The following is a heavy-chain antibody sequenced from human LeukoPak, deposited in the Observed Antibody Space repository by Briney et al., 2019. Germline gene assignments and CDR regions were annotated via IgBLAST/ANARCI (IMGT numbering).Heavy chain of an antibody. CDR2: INHSGST. CDR3: ARRFNYYDSSGYYEGFYFDY. Sequence: PSETLSLTCAVYGGSFSGYYWSWIRQPPGKGLEWIGEINHSGSTNYNPSLKSRVTISVDTSKNQFSLKLSSVTAADTAVYYCARRFNYYDSSGYYEGFYFDYWGQGTLVTVSS. CDR1: GGSFSGYY. D-gene: IGHD3-22*01. J-gene: IGHJ4*02. V-gene: IGHV4-34*01.